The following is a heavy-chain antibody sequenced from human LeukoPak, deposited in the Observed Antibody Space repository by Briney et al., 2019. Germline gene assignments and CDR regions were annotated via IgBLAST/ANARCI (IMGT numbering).Heavy chain of an antibody. CDR2: TSHDGNNK. J-gene: IGHJ4*02. CDR3: AKDEGDSGYSGYDSRPSFDY. Sequence: GGSLRLSCAASGFTFITYTMNWVRQAPGKGLEWVAVTSHDGNNKYYPDSVKGRFTISRDNSKNTLYLQMNSLRAEDTAVYYCAKDEGDSGYSGYDSRPSFDYWGQGTLVTVSS. V-gene: IGHV3-30-3*01. CDR1: GFTFITYT. D-gene: IGHD5-12*01.